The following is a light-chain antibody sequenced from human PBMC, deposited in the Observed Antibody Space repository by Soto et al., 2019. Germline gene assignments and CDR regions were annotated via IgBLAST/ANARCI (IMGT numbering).Light chain of an antibody. CDR3: QQYGDSPLT. CDR2: GVS. V-gene: IGKV3-20*01. CDR1: QSISQS. J-gene: IGKJ4*01. Sequence: EVVLTQSPGTLSLSPGERATLSCRASQSISQSLAWYQQRPGQSPRLLIYGVSSRATGIPDRFSGSGAGTDFTLTISRLEPEDFAVYYCQQYGDSPLTFGGGTKVEIK.